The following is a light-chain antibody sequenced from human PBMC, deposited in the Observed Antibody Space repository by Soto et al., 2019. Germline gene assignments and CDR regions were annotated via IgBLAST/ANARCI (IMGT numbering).Light chain of an antibody. V-gene: IGKV1-9*01. J-gene: IGKJ1*01. CDR3: QQLNSLWT. Sequence: IQLTQSPSSLSASVGDRVTITCRASQGISSYLAWYQQKPGKAPKLLIYTASTLQSGVPSRFSGSGSGTDFSLTISSLQPEDFATYYCQQLNSLWTFGQGTKV. CDR2: TAS. CDR1: QGISSY.